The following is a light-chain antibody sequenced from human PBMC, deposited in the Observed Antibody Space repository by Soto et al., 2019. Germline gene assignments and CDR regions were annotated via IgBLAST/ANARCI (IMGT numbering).Light chain of an antibody. J-gene: IGLJ2*01. CDR2: GNS. Sequence: QPVLTQPPSVSGAPGQRVTISCTGSSSNIGAGYDVHWYQQLPGTAPKLLIYGNSNRPSGVPDRFSGSKSGTSASLAITGLQAEDEADYYCQSYDSSSVVVFGGGTKVTVL. CDR1: SSNIGAGYD. CDR3: QSYDSSSVVV. V-gene: IGLV1-40*01.